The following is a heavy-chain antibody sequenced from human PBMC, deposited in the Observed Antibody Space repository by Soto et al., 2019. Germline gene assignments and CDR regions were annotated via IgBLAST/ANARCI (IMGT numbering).Heavy chain of an antibody. CDR2: INHSGST. CDR1: GGSFSGYY. V-gene: IGHV4-34*01. Sequence: SDTLSLTCAVYGGSFSGYYWTWIRQPPGTGLEWIGEINHSGSTNYNPSLKSRVTISVDTSKNQFSLKLTSVTAADTAVNYCARPTRDGYGPEAFYFDSWGQGTLVTVS. CDR3: ARPTRDGYGPEAFYFDS. D-gene: IGHD5-12*01. J-gene: IGHJ4*02.